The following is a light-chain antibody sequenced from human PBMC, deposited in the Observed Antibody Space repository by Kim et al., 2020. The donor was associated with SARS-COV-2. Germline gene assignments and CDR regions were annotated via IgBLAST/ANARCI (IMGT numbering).Light chain of an antibody. CDR3: QQYGDSPKT. CDR1: QGVTGTY. V-gene: IGKV3-20*01. J-gene: IGKJ1*01. Sequence: PGETPPLSCRASQGVTGTYLAWYQQKPGQAPRLLISDASSRAAGMPDRFSASGYGTDFTLNISRVEPGDSAVYHCQQYGDSPKTFGQGTKVDIK. CDR2: DAS.